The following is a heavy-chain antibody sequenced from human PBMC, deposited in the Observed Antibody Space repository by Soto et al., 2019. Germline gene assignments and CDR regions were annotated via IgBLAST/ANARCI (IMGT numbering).Heavy chain of an antibody. CDR1: GYTFTGYY. CDR3: ARESSVVVAATPSSSYGMDV. D-gene: IGHD2-15*01. CDR2: INPNSGGT. V-gene: IGHV1-2*04. Sequence: ASVKVSCKASGYTFTGYYMHWVRQAPGQGLEWMGWINPNSGGTNYAQKFQGWVTMTRDTSVSTAYMELSRLRSDDTAVYYCARESSVVVAATPSSSYGMDVSGQGTTVTVSS. J-gene: IGHJ6*02.